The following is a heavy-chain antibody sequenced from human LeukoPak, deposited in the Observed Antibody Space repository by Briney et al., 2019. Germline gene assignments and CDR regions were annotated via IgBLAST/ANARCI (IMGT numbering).Heavy chain of an antibody. V-gene: IGHV4-34*01. CDR3: ARGPIAAAVHFDY. CDR1: GGSFSGYY. J-gene: IGHJ4*02. D-gene: IGHD6-13*01. CDR2: INHSGST. Sequence: SETLSLTCAVYGGSFSGYYWSWIRKPPGKGLEWIGEINHSGSTNYNPSLKSRVTISVDTSKNQFSLKLSSVTAADTAVYYCARGPIAAAVHFDYWGQGTLVTVSS.